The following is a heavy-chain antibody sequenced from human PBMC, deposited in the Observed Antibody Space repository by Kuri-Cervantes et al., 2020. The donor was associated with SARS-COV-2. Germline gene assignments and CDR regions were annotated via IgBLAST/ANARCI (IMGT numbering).Heavy chain of an antibody. D-gene: IGHD4-17*01. CDR2: IYPGDSDT. V-gene: IGHV5-51*01. J-gene: IGHJ5*02. CDR1: GYSFTSYW. Sequence: GGSLRPSCKGSGYSFTSYWIGWVRQMPGKGLEWMGIIYPGDSDTRYSPSFQGQVTISADKSISTAYLQWSSLKASDTAMYYCARLPDYGDYWFDPWGQGTLVTVSS. CDR3: ARLPDYGDYWFDP.